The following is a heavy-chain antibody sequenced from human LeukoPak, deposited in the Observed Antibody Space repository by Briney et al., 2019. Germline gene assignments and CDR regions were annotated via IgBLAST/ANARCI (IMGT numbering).Heavy chain of an antibody. V-gene: IGHV4-59*12. CDR1: GGSISSNY. J-gene: IGHJ4*02. D-gene: IGHD3-16*02. Sequence: PSETLSLTCTVSGGSISSNYWSWIRQPPGKGLEWITYSSYTGSTNYNPSLKSRVTISVDTSKNQFSLKLSSVTAADTAVYYCARTYYDYVWGSYLFDYWGQGTLVTVSS. CDR3: ARTYYDYVWGSYLFDY. CDR2: SSYTGST.